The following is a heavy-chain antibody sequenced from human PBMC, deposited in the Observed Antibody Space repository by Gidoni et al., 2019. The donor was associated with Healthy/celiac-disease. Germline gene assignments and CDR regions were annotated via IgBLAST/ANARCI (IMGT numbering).Heavy chain of an antibody. CDR2: IYYSGST. CDR3: AREDYGDPRWYWFDP. Sequence: QVQLQESGPGLVKPSQTLSLTCTVSGGSISSGGYYWSWIRQHPGKGLEWIGYIYYSGSTYYNPSLKSRVTISVDTSKNQFSLKLSSVTAADTAVYYCAREDYGDPRWYWFDPWGQGTLVTVSS. V-gene: IGHV4-31*03. CDR1: GGSISSGGYY. D-gene: IGHD4-17*01. J-gene: IGHJ5*02.